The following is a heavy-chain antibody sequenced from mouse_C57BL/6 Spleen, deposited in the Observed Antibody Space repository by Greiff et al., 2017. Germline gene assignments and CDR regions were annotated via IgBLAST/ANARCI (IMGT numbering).Heavy chain of an antibody. CDR1: GYTFTSYW. V-gene: IGHV1-69*01. CDR3: ARMTTVVASFDY. D-gene: IGHD1-1*01. CDR2: IDPSDSYT. Sequence: QVQLQQPGAELVMPGASVTLSCKASGYTFTSYWMHWVKQRPGKGLEWIGEIDPSDSYTNYHQKFKGKSTLTVDKSSSTAYMQLSSLTSEDSAVYYCARMTTVVASFDYWGQGTTLTVSS. J-gene: IGHJ2*01.